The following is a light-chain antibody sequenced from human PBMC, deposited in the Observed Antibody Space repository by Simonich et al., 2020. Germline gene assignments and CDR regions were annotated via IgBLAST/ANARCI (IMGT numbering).Light chain of an antibody. J-gene: IGKJ1*01. Sequence: DIVMTQSPDSLAVSLGDRATINCKSSQSGLYSSNNKNYLAWYQPKPGQPPKLLIYWASTRESGVPDRFSGSGSGTDFTLTISSLQAEDVAVYYCQQYYSTPPWTFGQGTKVEIK. CDR2: WAS. CDR1: QSGLYSSNNKNY. CDR3: QQYYSTPPWT. V-gene: IGKV4-1*01.